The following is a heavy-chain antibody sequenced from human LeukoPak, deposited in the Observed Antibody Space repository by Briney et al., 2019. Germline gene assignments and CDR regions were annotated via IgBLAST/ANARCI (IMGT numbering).Heavy chain of an antibody. CDR1: GFTFSTYT. D-gene: IGHD5-12*01. J-gene: IGHJ4*02. CDR2: ISSSSSYM. CDR3: ARDFSGYDYNFDY. Sequence: PGGSLRLSRAASGFTFSTYTMNWVRQAPGKGLEWVSFISSSSSYMYYADSVKGRFTISRDNTKKSLYLQMNSLRAEDTAVYYCARDFSGYDYNFDYWGQGTLVTVSS. V-gene: IGHV3-21*01.